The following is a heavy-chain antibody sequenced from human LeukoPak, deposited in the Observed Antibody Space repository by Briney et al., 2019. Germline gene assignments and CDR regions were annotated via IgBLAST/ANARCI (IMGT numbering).Heavy chain of an antibody. D-gene: IGHD3-9*01. CDR2: IYYSGST. J-gene: IGHJ4*02. CDR3: ARLNRYYDILTGWDYYFDY. CDR1: GGSISSGGYY. V-gene: IGHV4-31*03. Sequence: SQTLSLTCTVSGGSISSGGYYWSWIRQHPGKGLEWLGYIYYSGSTYYNPSLKSRVTISVDTSKNQFSLKLSSVTAADTAVYYCARLNRYYDILTGWDYYFDYWGQGTLVTVSS.